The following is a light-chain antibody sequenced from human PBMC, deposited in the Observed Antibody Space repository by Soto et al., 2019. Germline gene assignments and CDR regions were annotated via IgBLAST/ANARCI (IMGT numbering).Light chain of an antibody. CDR3: GSYAANYIND. CDR2: DVS. Sequence: QSALTRPRSVSGSPGQPVTISCTGTSSVVGGYNFVSWYQQHPGKAPQVMIYDVSKRPSGVPDRFSGSKSGNTASLTISGLQAEDEADYYCGSYAANYINDFANGTKGTVL. V-gene: IGLV2-11*01. CDR1: SSVVGGYNF. J-gene: IGLJ1*01.